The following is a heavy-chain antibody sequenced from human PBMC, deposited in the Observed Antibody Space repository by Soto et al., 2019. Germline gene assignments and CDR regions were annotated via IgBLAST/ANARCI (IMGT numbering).Heavy chain of an antibody. V-gene: IGHV3-66*01. CDR1: GFTVSSNY. CDR2: IYSGGRT. J-gene: IGHJ4*02. D-gene: IGHD1-20*01. CDR3: SSSDNAGYFDY. Sequence: GGSLRLSCVYSGFTVSSNYMNWVRQAPGKGLEWVSIIYSGGRTYYADSVKGRFTISRDNSKNTLYLHMNGLRVDDTAVYYCSSSDNAGYFDYWGQGTLVTVSS.